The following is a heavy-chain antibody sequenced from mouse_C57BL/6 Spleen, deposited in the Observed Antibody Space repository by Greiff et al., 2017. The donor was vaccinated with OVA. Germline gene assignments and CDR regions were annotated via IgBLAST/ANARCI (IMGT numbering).Heavy chain of an antibody. CDR3: ARRGYGSSYDYFDY. D-gene: IGHD1-1*01. V-gene: IGHV14-3*01. CDR1: GFNIKNTY. Sequence: EVQLQQSVAELVRPGASVKLSCTASGFNIKNTYMHWVKQRPEQGLAWIGRIDPANGNTKYAPKFPGKATITADTSSHTAYLQLSSLTSEDTAIYYCARRGYGSSYDYFDYWGQGTTLTVSS. J-gene: IGHJ2*01. CDR2: IDPANGNT.